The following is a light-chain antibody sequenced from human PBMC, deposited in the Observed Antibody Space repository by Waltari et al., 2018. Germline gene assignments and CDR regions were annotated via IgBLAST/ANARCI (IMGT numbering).Light chain of an antibody. Sequence: RTQDPDSLAVSLGERATIKCKSSQNILYSSNSKNYLAWYQQKKGHTPKLLIYWASSRETGVPDRFSGSGSGTDFTLTISSLQAEDVAVYYCQQHYSSPYTFGQGTKLEI. CDR1: QNILYSSNSKNY. CDR3: QQHYSSPYT. CDR2: WAS. J-gene: IGKJ2*01. V-gene: IGKV4-1*01.